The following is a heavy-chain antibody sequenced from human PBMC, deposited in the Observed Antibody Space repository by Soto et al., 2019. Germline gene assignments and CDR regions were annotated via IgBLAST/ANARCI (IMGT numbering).Heavy chain of an antibody. CDR1: GFTFSSYA. J-gene: IGHJ4*02. D-gene: IGHD6-19*01. Sequence: VQLLESGGGLVQPGGSLRLSCAASGFTFSSYAMSWVRQAPGKGLEWVAVIWYDGSNKYYADSVKGRFTISRDNSKNTLYLQMNSLRAEDTAVYYCARDQGYSSGWAFDYWGQGTLVTVSS. CDR3: ARDQGYSSGWAFDY. V-gene: IGHV3-33*08. CDR2: IWYDGSNK.